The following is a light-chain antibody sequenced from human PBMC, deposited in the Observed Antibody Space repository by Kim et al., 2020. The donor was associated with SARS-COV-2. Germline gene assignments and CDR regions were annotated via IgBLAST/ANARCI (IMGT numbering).Light chain of an antibody. CDR1: NMRSIS. J-gene: IGLJ3*02. CDR3: QVWDSSSDHWV. Sequence: ATGKTAKSTCGGSNMRSISVGWYEKMRSQAPVLGIYYDSDRPSGIPDRFSSSNSGNTATLTISRVEVGDEAVYYCQVWDSSSDHWVFGGGTQLTVL. CDR2: YDS. V-gene: IGLV3-21*04.